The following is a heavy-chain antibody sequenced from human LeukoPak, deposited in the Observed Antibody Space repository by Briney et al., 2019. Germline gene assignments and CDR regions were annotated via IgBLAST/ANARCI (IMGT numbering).Heavy chain of an antibody. CDR1: GFTLSSYE. J-gene: IGHJ4*02. D-gene: IGHD3-22*01. CDR3: ARDANRYYYDRSGYVLFDY. Sequence: GGSLKLSCEASGFTLSSYEMNWVRQAPGKGLEWVSFISSSGSTIYYADSVKGRFTISGENPKTSLYLQRTSLRAKATPVYSWARDANRYYYDRSGYVLFDYGGQGTLVTVSA. CDR2: ISSSGSTI. V-gene: IGHV3-48*03.